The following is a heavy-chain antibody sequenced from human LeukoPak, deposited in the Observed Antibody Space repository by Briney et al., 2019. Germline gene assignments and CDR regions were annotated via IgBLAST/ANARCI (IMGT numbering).Heavy chain of an antibody. Sequence: GGSLRLSCAASGFTFSSYEMNWVRQAPGKGLEWVSYISSSDNTIHYADSVKDRFTISRDNAKNSLYLQMNSLRAEDTAAYYCTREGRYCSGSSCYSWYLDYWGQGTLVTVSS. J-gene: IGHJ4*02. CDR2: ISSSDNTI. V-gene: IGHV3-48*03. CDR3: TREGRYCSGSSCYSWYLDY. CDR1: GFTFSSYE. D-gene: IGHD2-15*01.